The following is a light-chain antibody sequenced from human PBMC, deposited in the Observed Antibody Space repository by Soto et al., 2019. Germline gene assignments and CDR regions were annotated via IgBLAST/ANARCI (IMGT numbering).Light chain of an antibody. V-gene: IGKV3-15*01. CDR1: QSVSSN. Sequence: EIVMTQSPPTLSVSPGERVTLSCRASQSVSSNLAWYQQKPGQAPRLLIYGASTRATGIPARFSGNGSGTEFNLTISSLQSEDFAVYHCQQYKNWPPLTFGGGTKVEIK. CDR2: GAS. CDR3: QQYKNWPPLT. J-gene: IGKJ4*01.